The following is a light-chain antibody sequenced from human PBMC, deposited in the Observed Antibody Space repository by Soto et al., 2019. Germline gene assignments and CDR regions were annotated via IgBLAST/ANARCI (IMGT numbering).Light chain of an antibody. Sequence: QSALTQPASVSGSPGQSITISCTGTSSDVGSYNFVSWYQQHPGKAPKLMIYEGSKRRSGVSNRFSGSKSGNTASLTISGLQAEDEADYYCCSYAGSSTWVFGGGTKLTVL. V-gene: IGLV2-23*01. J-gene: IGLJ3*02. CDR1: SSDVGSYNF. CDR3: CSYAGSSTWV. CDR2: EGS.